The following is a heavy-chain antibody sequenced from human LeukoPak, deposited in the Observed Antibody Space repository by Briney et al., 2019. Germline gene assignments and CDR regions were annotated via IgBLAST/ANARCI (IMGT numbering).Heavy chain of an antibody. V-gene: IGHV4-59*07. J-gene: IGHJ4*02. CDR2: IYHSGST. Sequence: SDTLSLTCTVSGGSIINNYWSWIRQPPGKGLEWLGYIYHSGSTNYNPSLKSRVTISQDTSKNQFSLRLSSMTAADAAVDYCARGKNYGSIDYWGQGSLVTVSS. CDR1: GGSIINNY. D-gene: IGHD3-10*01. CDR3: ARGKNYGSIDY.